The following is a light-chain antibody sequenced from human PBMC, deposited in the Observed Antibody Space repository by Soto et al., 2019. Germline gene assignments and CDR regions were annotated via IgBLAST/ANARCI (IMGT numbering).Light chain of an antibody. CDR1: QNVRRY. CDR3: QQTFSTPRT. V-gene: IGKV1-39*01. J-gene: IGKJ1*01. Sequence: DTQMTQSPSSLSASVGDRVTITCRASQNVRRYVNWYQQKPGTAPSILIYETSTLQSGVPPRFSGDGYGTDFTLSISSLHPEDCATYYCQQTFSTPRTFGQGTTVAI. CDR2: ETS.